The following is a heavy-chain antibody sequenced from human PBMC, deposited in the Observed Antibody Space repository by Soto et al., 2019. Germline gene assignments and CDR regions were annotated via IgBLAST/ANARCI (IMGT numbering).Heavy chain of an antibody. J-gene: IGHJ4*02. CDR1: GGTFSSYA. Sequence: SVKVSCKASGGTFSSYAISWVRQAPGQGLEWMGGIIPIFGTANYAQKFQGRVTITADESTSTAYMELSSLRSEDTAVYYCARMCSGGSCYSGLDYWGQGTLVTVSS. D-gene: IGHD2-15*01. CDR3: ARMCSGGSCYSGLDY. CDR2: IIPIFGTA. V-gene: IGHV1-69*13.